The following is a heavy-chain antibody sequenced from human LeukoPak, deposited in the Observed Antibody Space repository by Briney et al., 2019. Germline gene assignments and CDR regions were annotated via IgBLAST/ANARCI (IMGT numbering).Heavy chain of an antibody. CDR2: MNPNSGNT. CDR3: ARGPTLDPSYSSSWPLEYFQH. D-gene: IGHD6-13*01. J-gene: IGHJ1*01. Sequence: ASVKVSCKASGYTFTSYDINWVRQATGQGLEWMGWMNPNSGNTGYAQKFQGRVTMTRNTSISTAYMELSSLRSEDTAVYYCARGPTLDPSYSSSWPLEYFQHWGQGTLVTVSS. CDR1: GYTFTSYD. V-gene: IGHV1-8*01.